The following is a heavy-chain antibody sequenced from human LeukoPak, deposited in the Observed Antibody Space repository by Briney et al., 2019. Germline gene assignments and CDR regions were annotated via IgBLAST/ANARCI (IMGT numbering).Heavy chain of an antibody. D-gene: IGHD5-18*01. V-gene: IGHV3-74*01. CDR2: IYSDGSTT. CDR3: ARDLRGYSYGYGFDI. CDR1: GFTFSSYW. J-gene: IGHJ3*02. Sequence: GGSLRLSCAASGFTFSSYWMHWVRQAPGKGLVWVSRIYSDGSTTTYADSVKGRFTISRDNSKNALYVQMNSLRAEDTAVYYCARDLRGYSYGYGFDIWGQGTLVSVS.